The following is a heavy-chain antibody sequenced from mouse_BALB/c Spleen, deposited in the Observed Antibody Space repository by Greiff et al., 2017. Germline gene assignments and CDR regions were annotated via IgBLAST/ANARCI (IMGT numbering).Heavy chain of an antibody. CDR3: ARVKVRRYFDV. J-gene: IGHJ1*01. Sequence: EVKLVESGGGLVKPGGSLKLSCAASGFTFSSYAMTWVRQSPEKRLEWVAEISSGGSYTYYPDTVTGRFTISRDNAKNTLYLEMSSLRSEDTAMYYCARVKVRRYFDVWGAGTTVTVSS. CDR2: ISSGGSYT. D-gene: IGHD2-14*01. CDR1: GFTFSSYA. V-gene: IGHV5-9-4*01.